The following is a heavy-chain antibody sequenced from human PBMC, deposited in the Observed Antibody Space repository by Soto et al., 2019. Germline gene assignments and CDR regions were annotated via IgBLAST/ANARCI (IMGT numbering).Heavy chain of an antibody. V-gene: IGHV3-30-3*01. CDR1: GFTFSSYA. Sequence: QPGGSLRLSCAASGFTFSSYAMHWVRQAPGKGLEWVAVISYDGSNKYYADSVKGRFTISRDNSKNTLYLQMNSLRAEDTAVYYCARGGYYYDSSGYLAYWGQGTLVTVSS. J-gene: IGHJ4*02. CDR2: ISYDGSNK. CDR3: ARGGYYYDSSGYLAY. D-gene: IGHD3-22*01.